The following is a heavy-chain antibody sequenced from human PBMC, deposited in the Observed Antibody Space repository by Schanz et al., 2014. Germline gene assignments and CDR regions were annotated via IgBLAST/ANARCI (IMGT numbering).Heavy chain of an antibody. V-gene: IGHV3-23*01. CDR2: MSGSGSTA. J-gene: IGHJ5*01. Sequence: EVQLLESGGGLVQPGGSLRLSCVASGFTFFGSFAMSWVRQAPGKGLEWVSGMSGSGSTADYADSVKGRFTISRDNSRKTLYLQMNSLRADDTAVYYCAKDLYNYGMFDSWGQGTLVAVSS. CDR3: AKDLYNYGMFDS. CDR1: GFTFFGSFA. D-gene: IGHD3-16*01.